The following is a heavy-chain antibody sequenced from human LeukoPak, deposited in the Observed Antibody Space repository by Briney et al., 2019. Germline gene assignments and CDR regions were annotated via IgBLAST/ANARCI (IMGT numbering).Heavy chain of an antibody. CDR3: TKYYWGSTPLHFDS. J-gene: IGHJ4*02. V-gene: IGHV4-39*01. Sequence: SETLSLTCTVFGGSISSRNYYWGWIRQSPGKGLEWIGSISYSGTTYYSPSLTSRVTMSVDTSKNRFSLNLKAVTAADTAVYYCTKYYWGSTPLHFDSWGQGTLVTVSS. CDR2: ISYSGTT. D-gene: IGHD3-16*01. CDR1: GGSISSRNYY.